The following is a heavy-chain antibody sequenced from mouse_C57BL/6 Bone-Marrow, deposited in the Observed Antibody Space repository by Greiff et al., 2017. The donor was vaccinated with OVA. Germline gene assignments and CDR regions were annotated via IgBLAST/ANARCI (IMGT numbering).Heavy chain of an antibody. J-gene: IGHJ2*01. CDR1: GFSLTSYG. CDR2: IWSGGST. Sequence: QVQLKESGPGLVQPSQSLSITCTVSGFSLTSYGVHWVRQSPGKGLEWLGVIWSGGSTDYNAAFMSRLSITKDNSKSQVFFKMNSLQADDTAIYYCAKCEDYGGVAFDYWGQGTTLTVSS. CDR3: AKCEDYGGVAFDY. V-gene: IGHV2-5*01. D-gene: IGHD2-4*01.